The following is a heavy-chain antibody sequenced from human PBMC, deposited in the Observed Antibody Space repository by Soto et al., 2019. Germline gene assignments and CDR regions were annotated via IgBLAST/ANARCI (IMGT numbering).Heavy chain of an antibody. J-gene: IGHJ4*02. CDR3: ARGGHVVVVTAALDY. CDR2: VNPSGGHT. D-gene: IGHD2-21*02. CDR1: GDTFTEYY. Sequence: QVQLMQSGAEVKKPGASVKVSCKASGDTFTEYYIHWVLQAPGQGLEWMGTVNPSGGHTTYAQHFLGKVTMTRDTATTTLYMEVTSLTSEVTAVYYCARGGHVVVVTAALDYWGQGTLVTVSS. V-gene: IGHV1-46*01.